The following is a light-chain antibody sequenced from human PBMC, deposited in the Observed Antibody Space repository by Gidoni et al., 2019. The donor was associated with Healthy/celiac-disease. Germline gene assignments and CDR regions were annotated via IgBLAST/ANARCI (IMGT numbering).Light chain of an antibody. CDR1: QSISSY. CDR2: AAS. V-gene: IGKV1-39*01. Sequence: DIQMTQSPSSLSASVGDRVTITCRASQSISSYLNWYQQKPGKAPKLLIDAASSLHSGVPSRSSGSGSGTDFTLTISSLQPEDFATYYCQQSYSTPPWTFGQGTKVEIK. CDR3: QQSYSTPPWT. J-gene: IGKJ1*01.